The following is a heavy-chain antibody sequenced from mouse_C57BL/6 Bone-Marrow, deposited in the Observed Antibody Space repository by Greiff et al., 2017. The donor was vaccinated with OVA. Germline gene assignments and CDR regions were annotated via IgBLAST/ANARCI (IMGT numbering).Heavy chain of an antibody. J-gene: IGHJ3*01. Sequence: QVQLQQPGAELVRPGSSVKLSCKASGYTFTSYWMHWVKQRPIQGLEWIGNIDPSDSETHYNQKFKDKATLTVDKSSSTAYMQLSSLTSEDSAVYYCARFAGETKLPFAYWGQGTLVTVSA. V-gene: IGHV1-52*01. CDR1: GYTFTSYW. CDR3: ARFAGETKLPFAY. CDR2: IDPSDSET.